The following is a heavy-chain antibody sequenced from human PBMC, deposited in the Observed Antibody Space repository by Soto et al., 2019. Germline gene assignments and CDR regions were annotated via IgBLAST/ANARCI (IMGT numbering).Heavy chain of an antibody. Sequence: QVQLVESGGGVVQPGRSLRLSCAASGFTFSNYAMHWVRQAPGKGLEWLAIISYHGDNEYYADSVRGRLTITRDNSKNTLYLQTNNLRHEDTAVYYCAKDGGPVYCNNPGCSVKHFDHWRQGTLVTVSA. D-gene: IGHD2-2*01. CDR1: GFTFSNYA. CDR3: AKDGGPVYCNNPGCSVKHFDH. V-gene: IGHV3-30*18. CDR2: ISYHGDNE. J-gene: IGHJ4*02.